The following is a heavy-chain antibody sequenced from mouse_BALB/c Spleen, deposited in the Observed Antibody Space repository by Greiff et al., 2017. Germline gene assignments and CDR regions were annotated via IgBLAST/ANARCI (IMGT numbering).Heavy chain of an antibody. V-gene: IGHV5-12-2*01. CDR2: ISNGGGST. CDR3: ARLTMITCAY. CDR1: GFTFSSYT. D-gene: IGHD2-4*01. J-gene: IGHJ3*01. Sequence: EVMLVESGGGLVQPGGSLKLSCAASGFTFSSYTMSWVRQTPEKRLEWVAYISNGGGSTYYPDTVKGRFTISRDNAKNTLYLQMSSLKSEDTAMYYCARLTMITCAYWGQGTLVTVSA.